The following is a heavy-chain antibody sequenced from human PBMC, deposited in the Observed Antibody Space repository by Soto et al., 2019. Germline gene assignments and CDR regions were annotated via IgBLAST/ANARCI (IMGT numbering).Heavy chain of an antibody. D-gene: IGHD3-3*01. Sequence: QVQLVQSGAEVKKPGASVKVSCKASGYTFTGYYMHWVRQAPGQGLEWMGWINPNSGGTNYAQKFQGWVTMTRDTSISTAYMDLSRLRSDDTAVYYCARGIRARRFYDFWSGYSNRYYFDYWGQGTLVTVSS. V-gene: IGHV1-2*04. CDR2: INPNSGGT. CDR1: GYTFTGYY. CDR3: ARGIRARRFYDFWSGYSNRYYFDY. J-gene: IGHJ4*02.